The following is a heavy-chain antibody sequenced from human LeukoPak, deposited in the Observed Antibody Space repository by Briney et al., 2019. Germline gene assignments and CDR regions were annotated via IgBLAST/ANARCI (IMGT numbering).Heavy chain of an antibody. D-gene: IGHD3-9*01. CDR1: ALTARGNY. J-gene: IGHJ3*02. V-gene: IGHV3-53*01. Sequence: PGGSLRLSLAAFALTARGNYTSCVRQAPGKGLEWVSVIYSGGSTDYADSVKGRFTISRDNSKNTLYLQMNSLRVEDTSVYYCATASYYDILTGYSEEDAFDIWGQGTMVTVSS. CDR2: IYSGGST. CDR3: ATASYYDILTGYSEEDAFDI.